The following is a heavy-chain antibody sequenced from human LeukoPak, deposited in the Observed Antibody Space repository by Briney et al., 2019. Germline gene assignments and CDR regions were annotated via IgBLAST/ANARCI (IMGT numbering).Heavy chain of an antibody. CDR3: AKQYYDILTGYRNDAFDI. Sequence: SETLSLTCTVSGGSISSYYWSWIRQPPGKGLEWIGYVYYSGTTNYNPSLKSRVIISVDTSKNQFSLKLSPVIAADTAVYYCAKQYYDILTGYRNDAFDIWGQGTMVTVSS. CDR2: VYYSGTT. D-gene: IGHD3-9*01. CDR1: GGSISSYY. V-gene: IGHV4-59*01. J-gene: IGHJ3*02.